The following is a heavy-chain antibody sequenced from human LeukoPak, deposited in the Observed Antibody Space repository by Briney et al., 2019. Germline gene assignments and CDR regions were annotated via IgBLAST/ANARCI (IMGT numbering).Heavy chain of an antibody. Sequence: SETLSLTCAVYGGSFSGYYWSWIRQPPGKGLEWIGEINHSGSTNYNPSLKSRVTISVDTSENQFSLTLNSVTAADTAVYYCARSRGGYGDYGSWFDPWGQGILVTVSS. CDR1: GGSFSGYY. J-gene: IGHJ5*02. CDR3: ARSRGGYGDYGSWFDP. V-gene: IGHV4-34*01. D-gene: IGHD3-16*01. CDR2: INHSGST.